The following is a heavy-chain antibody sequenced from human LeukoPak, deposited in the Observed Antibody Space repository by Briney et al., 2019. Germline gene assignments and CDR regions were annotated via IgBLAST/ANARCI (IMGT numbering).Heavy chain of an antibody. CDR1: GFTFSKYA. CDR3: AKDSSVPYGITD. CDR2: ISGSDGNT. Sequence: GGSLRLSCAASGFTFSKYAMSWVRQAPGKGLEWVSAISGSDGNTFYADSVEGRFTISRDNSKNTLSLQMNSLRAEDTALYYCAKDSSVPYGITDWGQGTLVTVSS. D-gene: IGHD4-17*01. J-gene: IGHJ4*02. V-gene: IGHV3-23*01.